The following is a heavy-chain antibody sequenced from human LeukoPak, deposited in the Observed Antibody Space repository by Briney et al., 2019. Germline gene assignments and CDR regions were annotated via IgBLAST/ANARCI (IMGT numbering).Heavy chain of an antibody. D-gene: IGHD4-17*01. CDR2: INPNRGVT. Sequence: ASVKVSCKASGYIFTGYYMHWVRQAPGQGLEWMGWINPNRGVTNYPQNFQGRVTMTRDTSISTAYMELSRLRSDDTAVYYCAREGDSDYGDYCFDYWGQGTLVTVSS. J-gene: IGHJ4*02. CDR3: AREGDSDYGDYCFDY. V-gene: IGHV1-2*02. CDR1: GYIFTGYY.